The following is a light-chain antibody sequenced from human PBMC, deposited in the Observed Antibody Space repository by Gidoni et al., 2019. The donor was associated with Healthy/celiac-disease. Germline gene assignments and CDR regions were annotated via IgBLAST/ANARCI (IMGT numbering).Light chain of an antibody. CDR1: QGLSSY. CDR3: QQLNSYPFIFT. J-gene: IGKJ2*01. V-gene: IGKV1-9*01. CDR2: AAS. Sequence: DIQWTQSPSFLSESVGDRVTITCRASQGLSSYLALYQQKPGKAPKLLLYAASTLQSGVPSRVSRSGSGTEFTLTLSSLQPEDFATYDCQQLNSYPFIFTFGQGTKLEIK.